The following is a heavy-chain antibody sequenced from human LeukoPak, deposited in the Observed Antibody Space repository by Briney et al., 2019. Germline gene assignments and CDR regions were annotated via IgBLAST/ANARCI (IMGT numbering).Heavy chain of an antibody. Sequence: GGSLRLSCAASGFTLSDYYMSWIRQAPGKGLEWVSHISSSSSYTNYADSVKGRFTISRDNAKNSLYLQMNSLRAEDTAVYYCARVQGSGSYFRYYFDYWGQGTLVTVSS. V-gene: IGHV3-11*05. D-gene: IGHD3-10*01. J-gene: IGHJ4*02. CDR3: ARVQGSGSYFRYYFDY. CDR2: ISSSSSYT. CDR1: GFTLSDYY.